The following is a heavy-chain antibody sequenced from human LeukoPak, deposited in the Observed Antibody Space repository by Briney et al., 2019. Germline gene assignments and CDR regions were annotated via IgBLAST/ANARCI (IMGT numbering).Heavy chain of an antibody. D-gene: IGHD3-22*01. CDR2: IYHSGST. Sequence: PSQTLSHTCAVSGGSISSGGYSWSWIRQPPGKGLEWIGYIYHSGSTYYNPSLKSRVTISVDRSKNQFSLKLSSVTAADTAVYYCARTGSTYYYDTDAFDIWGQGTMVTVSS. CDR3: ARTGSTYYYDTDAFDI. CDR1: GGSISSGGYS. V-gene: IGHV4-30-2*01. J-gene: IGHJ3*02.